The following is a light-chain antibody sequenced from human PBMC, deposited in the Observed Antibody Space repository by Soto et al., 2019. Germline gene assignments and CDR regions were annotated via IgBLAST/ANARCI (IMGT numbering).Light chain of an antibody. J-gene: IGLJ1*01. CDR2: DVD. CDR1: SSDVGGYDS. Sequence: QSVLAQPPSASGSPGQSVTVSCSGTSSDVGGYDSVSWYQHHPGKVPKLIIFDVDKWPSGVPDRFSGFKSGNTASLTVSGLRAEDEADYYCSSYAGSNTFVXGTGTKVTVL. CDR3: SSYAGSNTFV. V-gene: IGLV2-8*01.